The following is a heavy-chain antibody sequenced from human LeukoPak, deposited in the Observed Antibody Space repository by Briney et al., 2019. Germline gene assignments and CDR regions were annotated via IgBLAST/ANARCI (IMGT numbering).Heavy chain of an antibody. J-gene: IGHJ6*03. Sequence: SETLSLTCTVSGGSISSHYWTWIRQSPVKGLEWIGDIYNSGSTSHNPSLKSRVTISIDTSKNQFSLKLSSVTAADTAVYYCGRDALVGYFSYYYMDVWGKGTTVTVSS. CDR2: IYNSGST. D-gene: IGHD2-15*01. CDR3: GRDALVGYFSYYYMDV. CDR1: GGSISSHY. V-gene: IGHV4-59*11.